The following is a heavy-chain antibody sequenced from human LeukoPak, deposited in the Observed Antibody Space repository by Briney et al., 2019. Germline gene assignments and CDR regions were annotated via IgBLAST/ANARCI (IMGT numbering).Heavy chain of an antibody. Sequence: PSETLSLTCTVSGDSISTSNSYWGWIRQPPGKALEWIGSIYYSGNTYYNPSLKSRVTISPDKSKNQFSLTLTSVTAADTAVYFCARAPLSGTYYTDAFDIWGQGTMVTVSS. CDR1: GDSISTSNSY. D-gene: IGHD1-26*01. V-gene: IGHV4-39*07. CDR3: ARAPLSGTYYTDAFDI. J-gene: IGHJ3*02. CDR2: IYYSGNT.